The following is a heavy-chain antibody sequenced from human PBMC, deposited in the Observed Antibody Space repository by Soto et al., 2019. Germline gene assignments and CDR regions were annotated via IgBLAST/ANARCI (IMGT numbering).Heavy chain of an antibody. CDR1: GYTFSGSY. CDR2: INPINGGT. V-gene: IGHV1-2*02. D-gene: IGHD6-19*01. CDR3: TKTQGAVTGLARLDF. J-gene: IGHJ4*02. Sequence: ASVKVSCKASGYTFSGSYIHWVRQAPGQGLEWMVWINPINGGTKYVQKFQGRVTLTRDTSISTAYRECTRLISDDTAVYSCTKTQGAVTGLARLDFWGQGTQVTVSS.